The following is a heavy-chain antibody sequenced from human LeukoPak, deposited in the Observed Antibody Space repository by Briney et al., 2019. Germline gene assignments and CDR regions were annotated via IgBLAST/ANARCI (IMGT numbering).Heavy chain of an antibody. CDR3: AKAYTTVTTGEYYFDY. D-gene: IGHD4-17*01. CDR2: ISYDGSNK. Sequence: GSLRLSCAASGFTFSSYGMHWVRQAPGKGLEWVAVISYDGSNKYYADSVKGRFTISRDNSKNTLYLQMNSLRAEDTAVYYCAKAYTTVTTGEYYFDYWGQGTLVTVSS. CDR1: GFTFSSYG. V-gene: IGHV3-30*18. J-gene: IGHJ4*02.